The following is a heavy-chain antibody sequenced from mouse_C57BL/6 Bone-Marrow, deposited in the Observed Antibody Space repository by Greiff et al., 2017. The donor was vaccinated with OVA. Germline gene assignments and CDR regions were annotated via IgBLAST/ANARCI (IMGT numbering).Heavy chain of an antibody. CDR1: GYTFTSYT. CDR3: ARRAGMGFDY. D-gene: IGHD3-1*01. Sequence: VMLVESGAELARPGASVKLSCKASGYTFTSYTMHWVKQRPGLGLEWIGYINPSSGYTKYNQKFKFKATLTADKSSSTANMKLSRLTSEDAAVYYGARRAGMGFDYWGQGTTLTVSS. J-gene: IGHJ2*01. V-gene: IGHV1-4*01. CDR2: INPSSGYT.